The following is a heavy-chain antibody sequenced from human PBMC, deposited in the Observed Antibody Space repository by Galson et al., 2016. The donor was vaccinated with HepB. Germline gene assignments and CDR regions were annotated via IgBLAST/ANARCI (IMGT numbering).Heavy chain of an antibody. D-gene: IGHD5-18*01. CDR3: ARDGGYNYGFPYDY. V-gene: IGHV3-48*01. CDR2: ITGSGTTM. J-gene: IGHJ4*02. CDR1: GFNFSSYS. Sequence: SLRLSCAASGFNFSSYSMSWVRQAPGKGLEWISHITGSGTTMYYADSVKGRFTISRDNGNNSLYLQMNSLRAEDTAVYYCARDGGYNYGFPYDYWGQGALVTVSS.